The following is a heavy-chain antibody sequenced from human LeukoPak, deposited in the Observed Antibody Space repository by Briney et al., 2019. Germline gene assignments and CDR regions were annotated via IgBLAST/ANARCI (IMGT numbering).Heavy chain of an antibody. D-gene: IGHD3-22*01. CDR1: GGSISSGDYY. CDR2: SYYSGST. CDR3: ARTYYYDSSGYYYNDAFDI. J-gene: IGHJ3*02. V-gene: IGHV4-30-4*01. Sequence: SQTLSLTCTVSGGSISSGDYYWSWIRQPPGKGLEWIGYSYYSGSTYYNPSLKSRVTISVDTSKNQFSLKLSSVTAADTAVYYCARTYYYDSSGYYYNDAFDIWGQGTMVAVSS.